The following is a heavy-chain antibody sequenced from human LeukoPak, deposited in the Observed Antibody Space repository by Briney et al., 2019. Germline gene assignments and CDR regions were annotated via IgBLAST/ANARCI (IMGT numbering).Heavy chain of an antibody. J-gene: IGHJ4*02. CDR1: GFTFSTYS. V-gene: IGHV3-73*01. Sequence: GGSLRLSCAASGFTFSTYSMNWVRQASGEGLEWVGRRSKANSYATAYAASVKGRFTISRDDSKNTAYLQMNSLKTEDTAVYYCSRVTMDRGVIEYWGQGTLVTVSS. D-gene: IGHD3-10*01. CDR3: SRVTMDRGVIEY. CDR2: RSKANSYAT.